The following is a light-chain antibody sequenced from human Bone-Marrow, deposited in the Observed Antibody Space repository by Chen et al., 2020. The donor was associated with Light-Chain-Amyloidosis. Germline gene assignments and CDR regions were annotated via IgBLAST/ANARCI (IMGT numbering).Light chain of an antibody. J-gene: IGKJ4*01. Sequence: EIVLTQSPGTLSLSPGEGANLSCRASQTISSNYLTWYQQKFGQAPRLLIYGSSSRATGIPDRFTGSGSGTDFTLTINRLEPEDLAMYYCQQYGTSPLPFGGGTKVEIK. CDR3: QQYGTSPLP. CDR2: GSS. V-gene: IGKV3-20*01. CDR1: QTISSNY.